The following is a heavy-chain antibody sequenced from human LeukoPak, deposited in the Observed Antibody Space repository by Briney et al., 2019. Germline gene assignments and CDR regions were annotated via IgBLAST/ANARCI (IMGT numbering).Heavy chain of an antibody. J-gene: IGHJ4*02. CDR2: ISSSGSTI. CDR3: ARGVYYDSSGPYYFDY. D-gene: IGHD3-22*01. V-gene: IGHV3-48*03. Sequence: GEFLRLSCAASGFTFSSYEMNWVRQAPGKGLEWVSYISSSGSTIYYADSVKGRFTVSRDNAKNSLYLQMNSLRAEDTAVYYCARGVYYDSSGPYYFDYWGQGTLVTVSS. CDR1: GFTFSSYE.